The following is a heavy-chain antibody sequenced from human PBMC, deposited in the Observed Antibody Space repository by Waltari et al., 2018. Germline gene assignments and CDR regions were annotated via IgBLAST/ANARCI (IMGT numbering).Heavy chain of an antibody. V-gene: IGHV3-48*03. Sequence: EVQLVESGGGLVQPGGSLRLSCAASGFTFSSYEMNWFRQAPGKGLGWVSYISSSGSTIYYADSVKGRFTISRDNAKNSLYLQMNSLRAEDTAVYYCAREGVVVRGYFDLWGRGTLVTVSS. D-gene: IGHD3-22*01. CDR3: AREGVVVRGYFDL. J-gene: IGHJ2*01. CDR2: ISSSGSTI. CDR1: GFTFSSYE.